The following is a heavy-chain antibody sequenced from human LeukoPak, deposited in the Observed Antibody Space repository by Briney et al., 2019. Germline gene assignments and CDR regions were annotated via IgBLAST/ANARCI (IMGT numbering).Heavy chain of an antibody. CDR1: GFTFSNSW. Sequence: GGSLRLSCAASGFTFSNSWMHWVRQAPGKGLVWVSRINIDGSSTSYADSVKGRFTISRDNAKNTLYLQMNSLRAEDTAVYYCARDGYYYDSSGYFPFDYWGQGTLVTVSS. V-gene: IGHV3-74*01. CDR3: ARDGYYYDSSGYFPFDY. D-gene: IGHD3-22*01. J-gene: IGHJ4*02. CDR2: INIDGSST.